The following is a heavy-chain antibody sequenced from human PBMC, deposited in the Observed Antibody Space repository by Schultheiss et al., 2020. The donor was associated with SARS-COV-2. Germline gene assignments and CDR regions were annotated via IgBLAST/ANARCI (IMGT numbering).Heavy chain of an antibody. CDR1: GGSISSGGYY. D-gene: IGHD6-25*01. CDR3: ASDYSSGEAY. V-gene: IGHV4-39*01. CDR2: IYYSGST. Sequence: SETLSLTCTVSGGSISSGGYYWSWIRQHPGKGLEWIGSIYYSGSTYYNPSLKSRVTISVDTSKNQFSLKLSSVTAADTAVYYCASDYSSGEAYWGQGTLVTVSS. J-gene: IGHJ4*02.